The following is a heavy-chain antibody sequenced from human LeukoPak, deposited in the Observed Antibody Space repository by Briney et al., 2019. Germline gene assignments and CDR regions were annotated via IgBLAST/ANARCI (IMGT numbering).Heavy chain of an antibody. CDR3: ATHEPLYGVYGFDY. CDR2: ISSSGSTL. V-gene: IGHV3-11*01. Sequence: XSYISSSGSTLYYADSVKGRFTISRDNAKNSLYLQMNSLRAEDTAVYYCATHEPLYGVYGFDYWGQGTLVTVSS. D-gene: IGHD4-17*01. J-gene: IGHJ4*02.